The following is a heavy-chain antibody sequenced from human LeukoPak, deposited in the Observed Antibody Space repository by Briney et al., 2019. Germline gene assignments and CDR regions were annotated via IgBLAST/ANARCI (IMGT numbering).Heavy chain of an antibody. Sequence: GGSLRLSCAASGFTFSRYWMSWVRQAPGKGLEWVANIKQDGSEMDYVDSVRGRLTISRDNAKNSLFLQMNSLRADDSAVYYCARSGLLWFGEIDYWGRGILVTVSS. CDR1: GFTFSRYW. CDR3: ARSGLLWFGEIDY. J-gene: IGHJ4*02. CDR2: IKQDGSEM. D-gene: IGHD3-10*01. V-gene: IGHV3-7*03.